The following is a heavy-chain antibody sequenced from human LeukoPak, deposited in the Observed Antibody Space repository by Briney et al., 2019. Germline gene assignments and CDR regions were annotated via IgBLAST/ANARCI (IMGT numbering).Heavy chain of an antibody. V-gene: IGHV3-23*01. D-gene: IGHD2-2*01. J-gene: IGHJ3*02. CDR2: FSGSGGST. CDR3: VRGITSCKTCVRGAFDI. Sequence: GGSLRLSCAASGFTFSSYAMSWVRQAPGKGLECISGFSGSGGSTYYADSMKGRFTISRDNSKNTLYLQMNSLRAEDTAVYYCVRGITSCKTCVRGAFDIWGQGTMVTVSS. CDR1: GFTFSSYA.